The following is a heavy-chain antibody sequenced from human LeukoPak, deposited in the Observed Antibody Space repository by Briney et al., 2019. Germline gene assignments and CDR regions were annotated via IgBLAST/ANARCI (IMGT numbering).Heavy chain of an antibody. CDR3: ARVDDNGWYAGVGDY. J-gene: IGHJ4*02. CDR1: GFTVSTNY. CDR2: IYSGGNT. V-gene: IGHV3-66*01. D-gene: IGHD6-19*01. Sequence: GGSLRPSCVASGFTVSTNYMSWVRQAPGKGLEWVSFIYSGGNTFYAGSVKGRFTISRDNSKNTLYLQMGSLRAEDMAVYYCARVDDNGWYAGVGDYWGQGTLVTVSS.